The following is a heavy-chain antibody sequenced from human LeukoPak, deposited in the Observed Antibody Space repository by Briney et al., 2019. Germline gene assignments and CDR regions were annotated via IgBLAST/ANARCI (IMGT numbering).Heavy chain of an antibody. D-gene: IGHD3-22*01. Sequence: ASVKVSCKASGYTYTGYYMHWERQAPGQGLEWMGWINPNSGGTNYAQKFQGWVTMTRDTSISTAYMELSRLRSDDTAVYYCARTYYYDSSGANDAFDIWGQGTMVTVSS. CDR2: INPNSGGT. V-gene: IGHV1-2*04. CDR1: GYTYTGYY. J-gene: IGHJ3*02. CDR3: ARTYYYDSSGANDAFDI.